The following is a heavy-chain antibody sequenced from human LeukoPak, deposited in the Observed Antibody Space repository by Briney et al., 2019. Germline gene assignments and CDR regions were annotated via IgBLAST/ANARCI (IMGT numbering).Heavy chain of an antibody. J-gene: IGHJ4*02. D-gene: IGHD6-19*01. V-gene: IGHV3-20*04. CDR3: ARDMRGRYGYYFDY. Sequence: PGGSLRLPCASSGFTFDDYGMSWVRQAPGKGLEWVSGINWNGGSTGYADSVKGRFTISRDNAKNSLYLQMNSLRAEDTALYYCARDMRGRYGYYFDYWGQGTLVTVSS. CDR2: INWNGGST. CDR1: GFTFDDYG.